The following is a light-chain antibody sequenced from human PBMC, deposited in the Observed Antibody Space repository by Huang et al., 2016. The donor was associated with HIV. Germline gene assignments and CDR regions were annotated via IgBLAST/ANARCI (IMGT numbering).Light chain of an antibody. CDR3: QQYKYWPRA. CDR2: DTS. CDR1: QSVASN. Sequence: EIVMTQSPATLSVSPGERATLSCRASQSVASNLAWFQQKPGQAPRLLIFDTSTRAHGIPARFSGSGSGTEFTLTISSLQSEDFAVYYCQQYKYWPRAFGQGTKVEIK. J-gene: IGKJ1*01. V-gene: IGKV3-15*01.